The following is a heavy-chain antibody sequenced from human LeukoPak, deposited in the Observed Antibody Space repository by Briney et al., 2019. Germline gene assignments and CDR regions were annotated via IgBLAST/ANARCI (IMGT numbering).Heavy chain of an antibody. V-gene: IGHV4-59*01. D-gene: IGHD2-2*01. CDR3: AGYCCCTSCGAFDI. J-gene: IGHJ3*02. Sequence: SETLSLTCTVSGGSISSYYWSWLRQPPGKGLEWIGYIYYSGSTNYNPSLKSRVTISVDTSKNQFSLKLSSVTAADTAVYYCAGYCCCTSCGAFDIWGQGTMVTVSS. CDR1: GGSISSYY. CDR2: IYYSGST.